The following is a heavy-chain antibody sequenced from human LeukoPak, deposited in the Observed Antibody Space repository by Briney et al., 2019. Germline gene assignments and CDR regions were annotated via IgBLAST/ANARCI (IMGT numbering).Heavy chain of an antibody. J-gene: IGHJ5*02. CDR2: ISAYNGNT. CDR1: GYTFTSYG. CDR3: ARWGIAAAGTSRTNLNGFDP. D-gene: IGHD6-13*01. V-gene: IGHV1-18*04. Sequence: GSVKVSCKASGYTFTSYGISWVRQAPGQGLEWMGWISAYNGNTNYAQKLQGRVTMTTDTSTSTAYMELRSLRSDDTAVYYCARWGIAAAGTSRTNLNGFDPWGQGTLVTVSS.